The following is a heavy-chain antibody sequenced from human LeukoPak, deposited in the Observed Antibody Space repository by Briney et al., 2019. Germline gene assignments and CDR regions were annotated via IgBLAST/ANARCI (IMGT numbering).Heavy chain of an antibody. D-gene: IGHD2-15*01. CDR2: INHSGST. J-gene: IGHJ4*02. V-gene: IGHV4-34*01. Sequence: SETPSLTCAVYGGSFSGYYWSWIRQPPGKGLEWIGEINHSGSTNYNPSLKSRVTISVDTSKNQFSLKLSSVTAADTAVYYCARVRGYCSGGSCLFDYWGQGTLVTVSS. CDR3: ARVRGYCSGGSCLFDY. CDR1: GGSFSGYY.